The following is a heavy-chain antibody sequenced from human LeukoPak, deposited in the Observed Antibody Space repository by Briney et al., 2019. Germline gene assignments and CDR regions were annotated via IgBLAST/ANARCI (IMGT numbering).Heavy chain of an antibody. V-gene: IGHV3-20*04. D-gene: IGHD4-17*01. CDR1: GFTFDDYG. Sequence: PGGSLRLSCAASGFTFDDYGMSWVRQAPGKGLEWVSGINWNGGSTGYADSVKGRFTISRDNSKNTLYLQMNSLRAEDTAVYYCAKSHPTVTVLGFDFGDYWGQGTLVTVSS. CDR3: AKSHPTVTVLGFDFGDY. CDR2: INWNGGST. J-gene: IGHJ4*02.